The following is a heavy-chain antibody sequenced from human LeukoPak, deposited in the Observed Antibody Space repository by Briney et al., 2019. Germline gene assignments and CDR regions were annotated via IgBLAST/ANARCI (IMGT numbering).Heavy chain of an antibody. J-gene: IGHJ5*02. Sequence: PGGSLRLSWAPSGFTFSSYWMTWVRPAPGGGLEWVANIKQEGSEKYYVDSVKGRFTISRDNAKNSLYLQMNSLRVEDTAVYYCARNSGSHPWGQGTLVTVSS. CDR3: ARNSGSHP. D-gene: IGHD1-26*01. CDR1: GFTFSSYW. V-gene: IGHV3-7*01. CDR2: IKQEGSEK.